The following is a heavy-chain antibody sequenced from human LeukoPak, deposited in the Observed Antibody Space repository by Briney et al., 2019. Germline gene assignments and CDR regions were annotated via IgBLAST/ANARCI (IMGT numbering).Heavy chain of an antibody. Sequence: GGSLRLSCAASGFTFSSYGMHWVRQAPGKGLEWVAVISYDGSNKYYADSVKGRFTISRDNSKNTLYLQMNSLRAEDAAVYYCAKDNFVLAVVAATPRTWGQGTLVTVSS. J-gene: IGHJ5*02. CDR2: ISYDGSNK. V-gene: IGHV3-30*18. D-gene: IGHD2-15*01. CDR3: AKDNFVLAVVAATPRT. CDR1: GFTFSSYG.